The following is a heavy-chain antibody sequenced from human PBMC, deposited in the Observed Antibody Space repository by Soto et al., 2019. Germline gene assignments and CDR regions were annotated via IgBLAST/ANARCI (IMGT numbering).Heavy chain of an antibody. CDR2: ISYDGSNK. CDR3: AVRLGDYDFWSGYEGGMDV. V-gene: IGHV3-30-3*01. J-gene: IGHJ6*02. CDR1: GFTFSSYA. Sequence: QVQLVESGGGVVQPGRSLRLSCAASGFTFSSYAMHWVRQAPGKGLEWVAVISYDGSNKYYADSVKGRFTISRDNSKNTLYLQKNSLRAEDTAVYYCAVRLGDYDFWSGYEGGMDVWGQGTTVTVSS. D-gene: IGHD3-3*01.